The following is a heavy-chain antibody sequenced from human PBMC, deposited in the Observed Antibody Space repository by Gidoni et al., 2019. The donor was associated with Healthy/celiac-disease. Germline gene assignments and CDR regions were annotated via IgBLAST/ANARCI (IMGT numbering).Heavy chain of an antibody. V-gene: IGHV3-33*01. CDR1: GFTFSSYG. J-gene: IGHJ4*02. CDR2: IWYDGSNK. Sequence: LRLSCAASGFTFSSYGMHWVRQAPGKGLEWVAVIWYDGSNKYYADSVKGRFTISRDNSKNTLYLQMNSLRAEDTAVYYCARVHYYDSSGYFLPDYWGQGTLVTVSS. CDR3: ARVHYYDSSGYFLPDY. D-gene: IGHD3-22*01.